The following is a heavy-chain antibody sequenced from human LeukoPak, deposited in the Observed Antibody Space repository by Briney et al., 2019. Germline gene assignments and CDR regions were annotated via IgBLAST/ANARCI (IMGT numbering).Heavy chain of an antibody. CDR3: ARTDYGVGMDV. CDR1: GFTVSSTY. CDR2: IYKDGKI. V-gene: IGHV3-53*01. Sequence: GGSLRLSCAASGFTVSSTYMSWVRQAPGKGLEWVSVIYKDGKIYYIDSVKGRFTISRDTSKNTLYLQMNSLRAEDTAVYYCARTDYGVGMDVWGQGTTVTVSS. D-gene: IGHD4-17*01. J-gene: IGHJ6*02.